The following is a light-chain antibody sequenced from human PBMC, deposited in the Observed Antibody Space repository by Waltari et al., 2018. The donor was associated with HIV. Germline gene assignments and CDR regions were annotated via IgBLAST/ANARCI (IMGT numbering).Light chain of an antibody. CDR2: DVS. CDR3: CSYAGSYTLV. CDR1: SSDVGDYNY. J-gene: IGLJ2*01. V-gene: IGLV2-11*01. Sequence: QSALTQPRSVSGSPGQSVTISCTGTSSDVGDYNYVSWYQQHPGKAPKLMIYDVSKRTSGVPARFSGSKSGNTASLTISGLQAEDEAYYYCCSYAGSYTLVFGGGTKLTVL.